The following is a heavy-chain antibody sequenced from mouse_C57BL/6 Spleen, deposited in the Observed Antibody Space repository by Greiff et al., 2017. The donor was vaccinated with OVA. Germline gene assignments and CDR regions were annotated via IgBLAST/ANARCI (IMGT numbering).Heavy chain of an antibody. Sequence: EVQLQQSGPELVKPGASVKISCKASGYTFTDYYMNWVKQSHGKSLEWIGDINPNNGGTSYNQKFKGKATLTVDKSSSTAYMELRSLTSEDSAVYYCAIWFYYDYDEGFAYWGQGTLVTVSA. J-gene: IGHJ3*01. CDR1: GYTFTDYY. D-gene: IGHD2-4*01. CDR2: INPNNGGT. V-gene: IGHV1-26*01. CDR3: AIWFYYDYDEGFAY.